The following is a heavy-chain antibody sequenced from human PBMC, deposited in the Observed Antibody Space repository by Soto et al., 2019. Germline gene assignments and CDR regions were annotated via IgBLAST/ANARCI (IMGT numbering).Heavy chain of an antibody. CDR1: GGSISSSSYY. D-gene: IGHD3-9*01. CDR3: ARPRENYDILTGYYGNAFDI. Sequence: QLLESGPGLVKPSETLSLTCTVSGGSISSSSYYWGWIRQPPGKGLEWIGSIYYSGSTYYNPSLKSRVTISVDTSKIQFSLKLRSVTAADTAVYYCARPRENYDILTGYYGNAFDIWGQGTMVTVSS. V-gene: IGHV4-39*01. CDR2: IYYSGST. J-gene: IGHJ3*02.